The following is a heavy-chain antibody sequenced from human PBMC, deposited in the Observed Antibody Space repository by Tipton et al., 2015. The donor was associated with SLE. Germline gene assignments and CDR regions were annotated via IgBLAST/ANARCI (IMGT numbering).Heavy chain of an antibody. V-gene: IGHV4-59*01. Sequence: TLSLTCTVSGGSINSYYWSWIRQPPGKGLEWVGYVYSSGSSDYNPSLSSRVTISLDTSKKQFSPRLKTATAADTAVYYCARVGHGFDCSGYNSHYSYYMDVWGKGTTATVSS. CDR1: GGSINSYY. CDR3: ARVGHGFDCSGYNSHYSYYMDV. J-gene: IGHJ6*03. CDR2: VYSSGSS. D-gene: IGHD3-22*01.